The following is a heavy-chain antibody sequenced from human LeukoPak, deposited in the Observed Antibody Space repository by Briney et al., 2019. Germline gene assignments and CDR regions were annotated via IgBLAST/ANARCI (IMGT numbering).Heavy chain of an antibody. CDR2: ISSSSSYI. Sequence: GGSLRLSCAASGFTFSSYSMNWVRQAPGKGLEWVSSISSSSSYIYYADSVKGRFTISRDNAKNSLYLQMNSLRAEVTAVYYCARTRPTTADAFDIWGQGTMVTVSS. CDR3: ARTRPTTADAFDI. V-gene: IGHV3-21*01. J-gene: IGHJ3*02. CDR1: GFTFSSYS. D-gene: IGHD4-17*01.